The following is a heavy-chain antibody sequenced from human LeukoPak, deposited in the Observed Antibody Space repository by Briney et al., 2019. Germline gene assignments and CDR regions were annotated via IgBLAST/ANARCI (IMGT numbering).Heavy chain of an antibody. V-gene: IGHV3-48*01. CDR3: ARTYYDFWSGPGVKAFDI. CDR1: GFTFSSYS. CDR2: ISSSSSTI. Sequence: GGSLRLSCAASGFTFSSYSMNWVRQAPGKGLEWVSYISSSSSTIYYADSVKGRFTISRDNAKNSLYLQMNSLRAEDTAVYYCARTYYDFWSGPGVKAFDIWGQGTMVTVSS. J-gene: IGHJ3*02. D-gene: IGHD3-3*01.